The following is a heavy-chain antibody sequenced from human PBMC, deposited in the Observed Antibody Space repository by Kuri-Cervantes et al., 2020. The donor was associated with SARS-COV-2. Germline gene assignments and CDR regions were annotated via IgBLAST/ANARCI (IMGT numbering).Heavy chain of an antibody. D-gene: IGHD6-19*01. V-gene: IGHV3-23*01. Sequence: GGSLRLSCAASGFTFSSYAMSWVRQAPGKGLEWVSAISGSGGSTYYADSVKGRFTISRDNSKNTLYLQMNSLRAEDTALYHCARVKAGSDAFDIWGQGTMVTVSS. CDR2: ISGSGGST. CDR1: GFTFSSYA. CDR3: ARVKAGSDAFDI. J-gene: IGHJ3*02.